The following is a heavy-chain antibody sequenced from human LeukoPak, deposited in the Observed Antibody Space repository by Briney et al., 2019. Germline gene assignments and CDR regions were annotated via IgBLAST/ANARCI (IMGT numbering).Heavy chain of an antibody. V-gene: IGHV4-59*08. CDR3: ARHFQGVVPAAIGY. CDR1: GGFISSYY. J-gene: IGHJ4*02. CDR2: IYYSGST. Sequence: SETLSLTCTVSGGFISSYYWSWIRQPPGKGLEWIGYIYYSGSTNYNPSLKSRVTISVDTSKNQFSLKLSSVTAADTAVYYCARHFQGVVPAAIGYWGQGTLVTVSS. D-gene: IGHD2-2*01.